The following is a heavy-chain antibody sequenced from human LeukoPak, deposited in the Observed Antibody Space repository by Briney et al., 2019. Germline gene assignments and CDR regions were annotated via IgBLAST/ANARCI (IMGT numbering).Heavy chain of an antibody. Sequence: KPGGPLRLSCAASGFTFSSYTMNWVRQAPGKGLEWVSSIRSSSTYIYYADSVKGRFTISRDNAKNSLYLQMNSLRAEDTAVYYCARVAWDYYDSSGNRFDYWGQGTLVTVSS. D-gene: IGHD3-22*01. CDR1: GFTFSSYT. CDR3: ARVAWDYYDSSGNRFDY. J-gene: IGHJ4*02. CDR2: IRSSSTYI. V-gene: IGHV3-21*01.